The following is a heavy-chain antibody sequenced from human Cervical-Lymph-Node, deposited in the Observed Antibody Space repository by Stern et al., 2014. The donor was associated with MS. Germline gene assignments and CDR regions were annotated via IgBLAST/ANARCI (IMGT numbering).Heavy chain of an antibody. CDR2: IHKSGQT. CDR1: GDSISTGGHY. J-gene: IGHJ6*02. Sequence: QLQLQESGPGLVKPSQTLSLTCTVSGDSISTGGHYWTWIRQHPGKGLEWIGYIHKSGQTFYSPSLKSRVTISIDASKNQCSLRLTSVTAADTAVFYCARDGGYASGREGSYFSYQGMDVWGQGTTVTVSS. V-gene: IGHV4-31*03. CDR3: ARDGGYASGREGSYFSYQGMDV. D-gene: IGHD3-10*01.